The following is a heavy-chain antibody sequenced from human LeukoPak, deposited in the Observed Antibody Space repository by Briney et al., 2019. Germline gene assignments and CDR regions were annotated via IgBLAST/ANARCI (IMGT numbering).Heavy chain of an antibody. CDR3: ARMDGLCSGGSCPNWFDP. V-gene: IGHV1-8*03. J-gene: IGHJ5*01. D-gene: IGHD2-15*01. CDR2: MNPNSGNT. Sequence: ASVKVSCKASGYTFTSYDINWVRQATGPGLEWLGWMNPNSGNTGYAQKFQGRVTITRNTSISTAYMELSSLRSEDTAVYYCARMDGLCSGGSCPNWFDPWGQGTLVTVSS. CDR1: GYTFTSYD.